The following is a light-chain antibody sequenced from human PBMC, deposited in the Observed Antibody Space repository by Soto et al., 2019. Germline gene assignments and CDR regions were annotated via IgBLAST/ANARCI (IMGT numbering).Light chain of an antibody. CDR1: QSVSSD. J-gene: IGKJ1*01. CDR2: GAS. V-gene: IGKV3-20*01. Sequence: EIVLTQSPATLSVSPGERATLSCRASQSVSSDLAWYQQKPGQAPRLLIFGASDRATGIPDRFSGSGSGTDFTLTISRLEPDDFAVYYCQQYGSSPWTFGQGTKVDIK. CDR3: QQYGSSPWT.